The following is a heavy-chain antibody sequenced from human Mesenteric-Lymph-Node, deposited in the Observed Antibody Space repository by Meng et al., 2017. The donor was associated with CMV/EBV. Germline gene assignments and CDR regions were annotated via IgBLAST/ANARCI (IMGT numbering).Heavy chain of an antibody. CDR1: GFAFSSYS. D-gene: IGHD6-13*01. V-gene: IGHV3-48*04. CDR3: VRRYSSSWYGGAYYFDY. J-gene: IGHJ4*02. Sequence: GGSLRLSCAASGFAFSSYSMSWVRQAPGKGLEWVSFISSSGNTMYYGDSVKGRFTISRDNAKNTLSLQMNSLRAEDTAVYYCVRRYSSSWYGGAYYFDYWGQGTLVTVSS. CDR2: ISSSGNTM.